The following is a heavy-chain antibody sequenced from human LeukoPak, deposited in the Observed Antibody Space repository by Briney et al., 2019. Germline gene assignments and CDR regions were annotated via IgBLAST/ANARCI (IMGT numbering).Heavy chain of an antibody. CDR2: IYSGGST. Sequence: GGSLRLSCAASGFTVSSNYMIWVRQAPGKGLGWVSVIYSGGSTYYADSVKGSFTISRDNSKNTLYLQMNSLRAEDTAVYYCARDPWPNSFYGMDVWGHGTTVTVSS. V-gene: IGHV3-66*01. J-gene: IGHJ6*02. D-gene: IGHD1-1*01. CDR3: ARDPWPNSFYGMDV. CDR1: GFTVSSNY.